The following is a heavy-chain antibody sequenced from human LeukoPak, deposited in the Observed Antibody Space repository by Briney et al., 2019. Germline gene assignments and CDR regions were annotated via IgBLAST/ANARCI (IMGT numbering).Heavy chain of an antibody. V-gene: IGHV3-23*01. CDR1: GFSFSTYA. Sequence: GGSLRLSCAASGFSFSTYAMSWVRQIPGKGLEWVSAISGSDPGTYYADSVKGRFTISRVNSRNTLYLQMNRLRVEGTAVYYCAKGSRGSCRGAYCYSFDNWGQGAVVTVSS. D-gene: IGHD2-21*02. J-gene: IGHJ4*02. CDR2: ISGSDPGT. CDR3: AKGSRGSCRGAYCYSFDN.